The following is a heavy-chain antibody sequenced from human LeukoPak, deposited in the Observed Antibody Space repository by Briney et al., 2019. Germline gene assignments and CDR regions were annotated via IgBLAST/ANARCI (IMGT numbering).Heavy chain of an antibody. CDR2: IKQDGSDK. D-gene: IGHD6-6*01. Sequence: GGSLRPSCVASGFTLENYWMSWVRQAPGKGLEWVANIKQDGSDKYYVDSVTGRFTISRDNAKNSLELQMNSLRAEDTALYYCARWATSFDLWGQGTLVTVSS. CDR1: GFTLENYW. CDR3: ARWATSFDL. V-gene: IGHV3-7*01. J-gene: IGHJ4*02.